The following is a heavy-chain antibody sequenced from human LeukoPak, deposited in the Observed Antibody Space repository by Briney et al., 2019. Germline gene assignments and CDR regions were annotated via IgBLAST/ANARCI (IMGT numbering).Heavy chain of an antibody. CDR2: ISSSSSYT. CDR3: ARDGILRFLEWLPASYFDY. J-gene: IGHJ4*02. V-gene: IGHV3-21*01. CDR1: GFTFSSYS. D-gene: IGHD3-3*01. Sequence: GGSLRLSCAASGFTFSSYSMNWVRQAPGKGLEWVSSISSSSSYTYYADSVKGRFTISRDNAKNSLYLQMNSLRAEDTAVYYCARDGILRFLEWLPASYFDYWGQGTLVTVSS.